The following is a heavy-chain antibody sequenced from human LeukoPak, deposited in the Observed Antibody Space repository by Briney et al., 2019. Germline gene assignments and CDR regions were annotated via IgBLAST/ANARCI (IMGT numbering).Heavy chain of an antibody. J-gene: IGHJ4*02. CDR3: ARFRGFGEPSPYYFDY. V-gene: IGHV4-31*03. Sequence: SETLSLTCTVSGGSISSGGHYWSWIRQHPGKGLEWIGYIYYSGSTYYNPSLKSRVTISVDTSKNQFSLKLSSVTAADTAVYYCARFRGFGEPSPYYFDYWGQGTLVTVSS. D-gene: IGHD3-10*01. CDR2: IYYSGST. CDR1: GGSISSGGHY.